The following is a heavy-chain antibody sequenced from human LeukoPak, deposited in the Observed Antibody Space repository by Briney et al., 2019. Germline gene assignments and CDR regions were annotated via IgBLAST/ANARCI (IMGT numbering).Heavy chain of an antibody. CDR1: GFTFSNYD. Sequence: AGGSLRLSCAASGFTFSNYDMTWVRQAPGKGLEWVSTIGDSGERTYYADSVKGRFTISRDNSKNTLSLQMNSLRVEDTAVYYCAKDVVRGVVKTDYWGQGTLVTVSS. CDR3: AKDVVRGVVKTDY. D-gene: IGHD3-10*01. V-gene: IGHV3-23*01. J-gene: IGHJ4*02. CDR2: IGDSGERT.